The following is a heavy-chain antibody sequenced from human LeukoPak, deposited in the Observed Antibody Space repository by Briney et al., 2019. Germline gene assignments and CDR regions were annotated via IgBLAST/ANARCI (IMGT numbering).Heavy chain of an antibody. CDR1: GFTFSDAW. D-gene: IGHD2-15*01. CDR3: TADMPASSRAADY. Sequence: GGSLRLSCAASGFTFSDAWMSWVRQAPGMGLECVGRIKTKADGGTTEYAAPVKGRFSISRDDSKTTLYLQINSLRSEDTAVYYCTADMPASSRAADYWGQGTLVSVSS. CDR2: IKTKADGGTT. V-gene: IGHV3-15*01. J-gene: IGHJ4*02.